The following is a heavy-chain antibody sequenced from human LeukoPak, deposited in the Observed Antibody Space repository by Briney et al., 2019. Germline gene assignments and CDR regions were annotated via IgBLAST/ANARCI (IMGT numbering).Heavy chain of an antibody. CDR3: ARDRDYYNGMDV. CDR1: GGSFSGYY. Sequence: SETLSLTCAVYGGSFSGYYWSWIRQPPGKGLEWIGEINHSGSTNYNPSLKSRVTISVDTSKNQFSLKLSSVTAADTAVYYCARDRDYYNGMDVWGQGTTVTVSS. V-gene: IGHV4-34*01. J-gene: IGHJ6*02. CDR2: INHSGST.